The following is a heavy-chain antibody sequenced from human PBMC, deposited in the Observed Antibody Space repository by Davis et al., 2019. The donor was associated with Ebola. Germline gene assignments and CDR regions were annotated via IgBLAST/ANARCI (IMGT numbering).Heavy chain of an antibody. Sequence: AASVKVSCKVSGNTLSKLSIYWVRHAPGVGLEWMGGFNPEDSETIYAQKFQGRVTVTEDTSTETAYMELTSLKFEDTAIYYCVTSRWFDPRGQGTLVTVSS. CDR2: FNPEDSET. J-gene: IGHJ5*02. V-gene: IGHV1-24*01. CDR3: VTSRWFDP. CDR1: GNTLSKLS. D-gene: IGHD2-2*01.